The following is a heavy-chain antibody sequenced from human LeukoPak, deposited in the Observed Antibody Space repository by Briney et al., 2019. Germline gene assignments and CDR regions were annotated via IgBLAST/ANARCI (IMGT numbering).Heavy chain of an antibody. J-gene: IGHJ4*02. CDR1: GGSISSSSYY. CDR3: ARLVGVVEMATNY. Sequence: SETLSLTCTVSGGSISSSSYYWGWIRQPPGKGLEWIGSIYYSGSTYYNPSLKSRVTISVDTSKNQFSLKLSSVTAADTAVYYCARLVGVVEMATNYWGQGTLVTVSS. CDR2: IYYSGST. D-gene: IGHD5-24*01. V-gene: IGHV4-39*01.